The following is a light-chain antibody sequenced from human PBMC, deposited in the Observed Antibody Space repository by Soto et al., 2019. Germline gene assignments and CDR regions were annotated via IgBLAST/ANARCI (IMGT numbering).Light chain of an antibody. CDR1: QTITRY. CDR3: QQSFSFTVT. Sequence: DIQMTQSPSSLSASVGDRVTITCRTNQTITRYLNWYQQKPGTAPKLLIYAASSLQEGVPSRFRGSGSGTDFTLTFSNLQPEDFAAYSCQQSFSFTVTFGQGTKLEIK. J-gene: IGKJ2*01. V-gene: IGKV1-39*01. CDR2: AAS.